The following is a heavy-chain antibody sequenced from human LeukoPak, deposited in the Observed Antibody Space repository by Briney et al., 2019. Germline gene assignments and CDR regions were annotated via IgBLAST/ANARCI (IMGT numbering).Heavy chain of an antibody. CDR2: IYYSGST. Sequence: SETLSLTCAVYGGSFSGYYWSWIRQPPGKGLEWIGYIYYSGSTYYNPSLKSRVTISVDTSKNQFSLKLSSVTAADTAVYYCARDPGDCGGDCSPEDAFDIWGQGTMVTVSS. CDR3: ARDPGDCGGDCSPEDAFDI. V-gene: IGHV4-34*09. D-gene: IGHD2-21*02. CDR1: GGSFSGYY. J-gene: IGHJ3*02.